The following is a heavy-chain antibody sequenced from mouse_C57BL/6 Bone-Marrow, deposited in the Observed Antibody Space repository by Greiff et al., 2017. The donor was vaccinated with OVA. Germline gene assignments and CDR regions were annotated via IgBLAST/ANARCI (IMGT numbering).Heavy chain of an antibody. Sequence: DVKLVESGGGLVKPGGSLKLSCAASGFTFSSYTMSWVRQTPEKRLEWVATISGGGGNTYYPDSVKGRFTISRDNAKNTLYLQMSSLRSEDTALYYCARHDHDGYPGYAMDYWGQGTSVTVSS. V-gene: IGHV5-9*01. CDR3: ARHDHDGYPGYAMDY. CDR2: ISGGGGNT. CDR1: GFTFSSYT. J-gene: IGHJ4*01. D-gene: IGHD2-3*01.